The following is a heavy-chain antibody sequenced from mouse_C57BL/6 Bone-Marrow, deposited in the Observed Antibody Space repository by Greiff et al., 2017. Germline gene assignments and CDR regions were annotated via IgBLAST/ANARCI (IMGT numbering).Heavy chain of an antibody. V-gene: IGHV14-4*01. J-gene: IGHJ4*01. D-gene: IGHD2-5*01. Sequence: VQLKESGAELVRPGASVKLSCTASGFNIKDDYMHWVKQRPEQGLEWIGWIDPENGDTEYASKFPGKATITADTSSNTAYLQRSSLTSADTAVYSCTTHYSNFYSLDYWGQGTSVTVSS. CDR1: GFNIKDDY. CDR2: IDPENGDT. CDR3: TTHYSNFYSLDY.